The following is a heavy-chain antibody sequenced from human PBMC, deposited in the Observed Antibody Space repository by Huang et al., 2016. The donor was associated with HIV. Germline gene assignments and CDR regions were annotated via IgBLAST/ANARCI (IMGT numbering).Heavy chain of an antibody. CDR2: CVPGDSDT. V-gene: IGHV5-51*04. Sequence: EVQLVQSGAEVKKPGESLKISCKGSGYSVSTYWIGWVRQMPGKGLEWMWMCVPGDSDTRYSPSFQGQVTISADKPISTAYLQWSSLKASDTAMYYCASTTSYSGSYRGAFDIWGQGTMVTVSS. CDR1: GYSVSTYW. CDR3: ASTTSYSGSYRGAFDI. D-gene: IGHD1-26*01. J-gene: IGHJ3*02.